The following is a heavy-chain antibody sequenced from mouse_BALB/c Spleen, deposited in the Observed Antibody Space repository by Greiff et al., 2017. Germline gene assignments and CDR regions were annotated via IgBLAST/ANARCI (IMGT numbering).Heavy chain of an antibody. V-gene: IGHV1-18*01. CDR1: GYTFTDYN. CDR2: INPNNGGT. CDR3: ARGSLLRPYWYFDV. J-gene: IGHJ1*01. D-gene: IGHD1-2*01. Sequence: EVQLQQSGPELVKPGASVKIPCKASGYTFTDYNMDWVKQSHGKSLEWIGDINPNNGGTIYNQKFKGKATLTVDKSSSTAYMELRSLTSEDTAVYYCARGSLLRPYWYFDVWGAGTTVTVSS.